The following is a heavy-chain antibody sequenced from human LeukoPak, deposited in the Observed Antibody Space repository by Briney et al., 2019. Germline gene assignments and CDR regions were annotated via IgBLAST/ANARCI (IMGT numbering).Heavy chain of an antibody. CDR2: IRYDGSNR. D-gene: IGHD6-19*01. V-gene: IGHV3-30*02. CDR3: ARGSSDWFDYFDH. Sequence: GGSLRLSCGVSGFTFSSYGMHWVRQAPGKGLEWVAYIRYDGSNRHYADSVKGRFTISRDNAKNSLYLQMNSLRAEDTAVYYCARGSSDWFDYFDHWGQGTLVTVSS. J-gene: IGHJ4*02. CDR1: GFTFSSYG.